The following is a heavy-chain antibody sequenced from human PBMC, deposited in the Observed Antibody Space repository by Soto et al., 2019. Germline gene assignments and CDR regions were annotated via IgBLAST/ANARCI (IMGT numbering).Heavy chain of an antibody. V-gene: IGHV1-24*01. J-gene: IGHJ4*02. CDR2: FDPEDGET. Sequence: ASVKVSCKVSGYTLTELSMHCVRQAPGKGLEWMGGFDPEDGETIYAQKFQGRVTMTEDTSTDTAYMELSSLRSEDTAVYYCATDSGSGSYYQYPRGFDYWGQGTLVTVSS. CDR1: GYTLTELS. D-gene: IGHD1-26*01. CDR3: ATDSGSGSYYQYPRGFDY.